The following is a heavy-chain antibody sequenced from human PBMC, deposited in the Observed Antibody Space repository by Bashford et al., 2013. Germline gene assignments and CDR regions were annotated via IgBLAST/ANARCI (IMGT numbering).Heavy chain of an antibody. J-gene: IGHJ4*02. V-gene: IGHV1-46*01. D-gene: IGHD3-22*01. CDR2: INPSGGST. CDR3: VSSHSNFDASGYFQN. Sequence: ASVKVSCKASGYTFIRYYMHWVRQAPGQGLEWMGIINPSGGSTSYAQKFQGRVTVTRDTSTSTVYLRMKSLRGEDTAVYYCVSSHSNFDASGYFQNWGQGALVTVSS. CDR1: GYTFIRYY.